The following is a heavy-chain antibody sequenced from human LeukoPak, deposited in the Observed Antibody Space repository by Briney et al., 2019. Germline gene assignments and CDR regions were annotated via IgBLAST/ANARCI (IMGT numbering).Heavy chain of an antibody. Sequence: SEPLSLTCTVSGGSISSYYWSWIRQPAGKGLEWIGRIYTSGSTNYNPSLESRVTISVDKSKNQFSLKLSSVTAADTAVYYCAREPTYGDYYFDYWGQGTLVTVSS. CDR3: AREPTYGDYYFDY. CDR2: IYTSGST. V-gene: IGHV4-4*07. J-gene: IGHJ4*02. CDR1: GGSISSYY. D-gene: IGHD4-17*01.